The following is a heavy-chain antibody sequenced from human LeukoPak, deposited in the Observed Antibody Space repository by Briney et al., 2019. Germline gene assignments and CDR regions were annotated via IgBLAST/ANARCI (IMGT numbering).Heavy chain of an antibody. J-gene: IGHJ3*02. CDR2: ISAYNGNT. Sequence: ASVKVSCKASGYTFTSYDINWVRQATGQGLEWMGWISAYNGNTNYAQKLQGRVTMTTDTSTSTAYMELRSLRSDDTAVYYCARGGKYYDILTGYSNDAFDIWGQGTMVTVSS. CDR1: GYTFTSYD. D-gene: IGHD3-9*01. V-gene: IGHV1-18*01. CDR3: ARGGKYYDILTGYSNDAFDI.